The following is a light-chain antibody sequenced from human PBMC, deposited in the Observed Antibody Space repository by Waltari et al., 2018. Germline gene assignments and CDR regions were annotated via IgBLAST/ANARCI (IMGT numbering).Light chain of an antibody. Sequence: NFMLTQPHSVSESPGKTVTISCTCSSGSIASNYVKWYQQRPGSSPPTVIYEDNQRPPVFPDLFSVSIDSSSNSASLTISGLKTEDEADYYCQSYDSSNRVVFGGGTKLTVL. CDR3: QSYDSSNRVV. V-gene: IGLV6-57*01. J-gene: IGLJ2*01. CDR1: SGSIASNY. CDR2: EDN.